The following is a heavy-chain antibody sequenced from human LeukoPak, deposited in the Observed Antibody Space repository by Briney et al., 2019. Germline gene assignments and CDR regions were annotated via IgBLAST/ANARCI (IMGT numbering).Heavy chain of an antibody. CDR1: GYTFTGYY. V-gene: IGHV1-2*02. CDR3: ASRLYCSSTSCYIDYYYMDV. CDR2: INPNSGGT. D-gene: IGHD2-2*02. J-gene: IGHJ6*03. Sequence: ASVKVSCKASGYTFTGYYMHWVRQAPGQGLEWMGWINPNSGGTNYAQKFQGRVTMTRDTSISTAYMELSRLRSDDTAVYYCASRLYCSSTSCYIDYYYMDVWGKGTTVTVSS.